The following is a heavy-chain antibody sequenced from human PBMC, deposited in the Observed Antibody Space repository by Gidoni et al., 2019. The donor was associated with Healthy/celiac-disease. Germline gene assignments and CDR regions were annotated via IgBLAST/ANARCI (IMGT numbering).Heavy chain of an antibody. CDR3: AGSEGDYYGSGSYPD. CDR2: IIPILVIA. D-gene: IGHD3-10*01. J-gene: IGHJ4*02. V-gene: IGHV1-69*04. CDR1: GGTFSSYA. Sequence: QVPLVQSGAAVKKPGSSVKGSCQASGGTFSSYASRWVRQAPGQGLEWMGRIIPILVIANYAQKFQGRVTITADKSTSTAYMELSSLGSEDTAVYYCAGSEGDYYGSGSYPDWGQGTLVTVSS.